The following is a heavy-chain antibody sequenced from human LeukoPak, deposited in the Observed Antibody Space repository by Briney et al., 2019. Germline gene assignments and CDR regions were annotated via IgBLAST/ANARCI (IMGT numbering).Heavy chain of an antibody. CDR3: ARVKYEVVRGAPDFDL. D-gene: IGHD3-10*01. V-gene: IGHV1-18*01. CDR2: ISAYNGNT. J-gene: IGHJ2*01. CDR1: GYTFTSYG. Sequence: ASVKVSCKASGYTFTSYGISWVRQAPGQGLEWMGWISAYNGNTNYAQKLQGRVTMTTDTSTSTAYMELRSLRSDDTAVYYCARVKYEVVRGAPDFDLWGRGTLVTVSS.